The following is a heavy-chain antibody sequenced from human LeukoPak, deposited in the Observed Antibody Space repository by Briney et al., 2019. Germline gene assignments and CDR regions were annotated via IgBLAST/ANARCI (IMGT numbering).Heavy chain of an antibody. CDR3: AKGPGELSPNYFDY. V-gene: IGHV3-23*01. D-gene: IGHD3-16*02. J-gene: IGHJ4*02. CDR1: GFTFSSYA. CDR2: ISGSGGST. Sequence: PGGSLRLSCAASGFTFSSYAVSWVRQAPGKGLEWVSAISGSGGSTYYADSVKGRFTISSDNSKNTLYLQMNSLRAEDTAVYYCAKGPGELSPNYFDYWGQGTLVTVSS.